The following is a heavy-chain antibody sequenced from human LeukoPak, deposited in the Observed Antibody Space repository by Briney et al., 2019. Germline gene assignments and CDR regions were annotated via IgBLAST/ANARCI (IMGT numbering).Heavy chain of an antibody. D-gene: IGHD3-3*01. Sequence: ASVTVSCKASGGTFSSYAISWVRQAPGQGLEWMGRIIPILGIANYAQKFQGRVTITADKSTSTAYMELSSLRSEDTAVYYCARVEGKSIFGVANAGGFFDYWGQGTLVTVSS. CDR1: GGTFSSYA. J-gene: IGHJ4*02. CDR2: IIPILGIA. V-gene: IGHV1-69*04. CDR3: ARVEGKSIFGVANAGGFFDY.